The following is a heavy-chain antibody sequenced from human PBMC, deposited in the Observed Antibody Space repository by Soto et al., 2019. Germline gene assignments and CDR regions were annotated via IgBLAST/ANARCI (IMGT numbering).Heavy chain of an antibody. CDR3: ARGTFVSGSSYYYCGMDV. Sequence: ASVNVSCKASGYTFTGYYMHWVRQAPGQGLEWMGWINPNSGGTNYAQKFQGRVTMTRDTSISTAYMELSRLRSDDTAVYYCARGTFVSGSSYYYCGMDVWCQSTTLT. CDR1: GYTFTGYY. CDR2: INPNSGGT. J-gene: IGHJ6*02. D-gene: IGHD6-19*01. V-gene: IGHV1-2*02.